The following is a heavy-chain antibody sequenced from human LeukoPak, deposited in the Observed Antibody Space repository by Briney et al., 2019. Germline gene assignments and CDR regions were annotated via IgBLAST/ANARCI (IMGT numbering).Heavy chain of an antibody. CDR1: GYTFISYA. D-gene: IGHD3-10*01. J-gene: IGHJ5*02. V-gene: IGHV7-4-1*02. CDR3: ARGSYGSGSYLTLNWFDP. CDR2: INTNTGNP. Sequence: ASVKVSCKASGYTFISYAMNWVRQAPGQGLEWMGWINTNTGNPTYAQGFTGRFVFSLDTSVSTAYLQISSLKAEDTAMYYCARGSYGSGSYLTLNWFDPWGQGTLVTVSS.